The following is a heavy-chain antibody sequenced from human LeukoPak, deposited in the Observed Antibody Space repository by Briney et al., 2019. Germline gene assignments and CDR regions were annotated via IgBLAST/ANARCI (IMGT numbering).Heavy chain of an antibody. V-gene: IGHV3-23*01. CDR2: ISGSGGST. Sequence: GGSLRLSCAASGFTFSSYAMSWVRQAPGKGLEWVSAISGSGGSTYYADSVKGRFTISRDNAKNTLYLQMDSLRADDTAVYYCAREDSGIDYWGQGTLVTVSS. D-gene: IGHD3/OR15-3a*01. CDR1: GFTFSSYA. CDR3: AREDSGIDY. J-gene: IGHJ4*02.